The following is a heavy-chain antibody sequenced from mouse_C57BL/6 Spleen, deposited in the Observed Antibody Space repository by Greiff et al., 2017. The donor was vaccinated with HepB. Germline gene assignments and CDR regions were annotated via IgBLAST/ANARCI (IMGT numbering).Heavy chain of an antibody. J-gene: IGHJ3*01. CDR2: ISYSGST. CDR1: GYSITSGYD. V-gene: IGHV3-1*01. CDR3: ARDGAYYKSTLFAY. D-gene: IGHD2-12*01. Sequence: EVQLQQSGPGMVKPSQSLSLTCTVTGYSITSGYDWHWIRHFPGNKLEWMGYISYSGSTNYNPSLKSRISITHDTSKNHFFLKLNSVTTEDTATYYCARDGAYYKSTLFAYWGQGTLVTVSA.